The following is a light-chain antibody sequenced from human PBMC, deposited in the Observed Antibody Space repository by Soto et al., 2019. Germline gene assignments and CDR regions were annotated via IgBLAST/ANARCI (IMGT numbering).Light chain of an antibody. CDR1: QSVGGSY. CDR2: GAS. J-gene: IGKJ1*01. V-gene: IGKV3-20*01. Sequence: ESVVTECPGTVILSTGEGAALSCRASQSVGGSYLAWYQQKPGQAPRLLIYGASSRAAGIPDRFSGSGSGTDFTLAISRLEPEDFAVYYCQQYGGSPETFGQGTKVDI. CDR3: QQYGGSPET.